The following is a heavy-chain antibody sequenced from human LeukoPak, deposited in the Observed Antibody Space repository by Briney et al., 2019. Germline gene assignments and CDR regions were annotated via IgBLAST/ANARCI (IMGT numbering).Heavy chain of an antibody. CDR2: INHSGST. CDR3: ARNYGTYGDYVY. J-gene: IGHJ4*02. CDR1: GGSFSGYY. D-gene: IGHD4-17*01. Sequence: PSQTLSLTCAVYGGSFSGYYWSWIRQPPGKGLEWIGEINHSGSTNYNPSLKSRVTISVDTSKNQFSLKLSSVTAADTAVYYCARNYGTYGDYVYWGQGTLVTVSS. V-gene: IGHV4-34*01.